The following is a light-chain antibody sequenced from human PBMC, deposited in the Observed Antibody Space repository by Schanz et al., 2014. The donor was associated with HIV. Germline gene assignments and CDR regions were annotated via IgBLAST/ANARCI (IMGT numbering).Light chain of an antibody. J-gene: IGLJ2*01. V-gene: IGLV1-40*01. CDR2: GNS. CDR3: QSYDSSLSGNVV. Sequence: QSVLTQPPSVSGAPGQRVAISCTGNSSNIGADYDVHWYQQLPGTAPKLLIYGNSNRPSGVPDRISGSKSGTSSSLAISGLQSEDEADYYCQSYDSSLSGNVVFGGGTKLTVL. CDR1: SSNIGADYD.